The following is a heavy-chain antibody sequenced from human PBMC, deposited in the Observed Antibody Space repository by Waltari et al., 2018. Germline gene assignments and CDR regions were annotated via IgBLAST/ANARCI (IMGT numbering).Heavy chain of an antibody. D-gene: IGHD4-17*01. V-gene: IGHV4-59*11. CDR3: ARGRGDYGPFDY. CDR2: IYYSGST. CDR1: GGSISSHY. Sequence: QVQLQESGPGLVKPSETLSLTCTVSGGSISSHYWSWIRQPPGKGLEWIGYIYYSGSTNYNPYLKSRVTISVDTSKNQFSLKLSSVTAADTAVYYCARGRGDYGPFDYWGQGTLVTVSS. J-gene: IGHJ4*02.